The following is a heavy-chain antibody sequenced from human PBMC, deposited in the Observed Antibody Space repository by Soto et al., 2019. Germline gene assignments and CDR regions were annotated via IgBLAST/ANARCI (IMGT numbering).Heavy chain of an antibody. V-gene: IGHV4-38-2*01. D-gene: IGHD1-7*01. Sequence: SETLSLTCAVSGYSISSGYYWGWLRQPPGKGLEWIGSIYHGGSTYYNPSLNSRATLSIDMTNNHVSLILNSVTAADTAVYYCARARLGLELLKGNWFDPWGQGTLVTVSS. CDR1: GYSISSGYY. CDR3: ARARLGLELLKGNWFDP. J-gene: IGHJ5*02. CDR2: IYHGGST.